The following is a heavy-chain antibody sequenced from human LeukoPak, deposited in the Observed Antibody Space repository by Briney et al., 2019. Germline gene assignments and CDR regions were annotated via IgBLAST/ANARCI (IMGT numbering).Heavy chain of an antibody. V-gene: IGHV1-2*02. J-gene: IGHJ4*02. CDR2: INPNSGGT. CDR1: GYTFTGYY. D-gene: IGHD1-26*01. CDR3: AREDPIVGASFDY. Sequence: ASVKVSCKASGYTFTGYYMHWVRQAPGQGLEWMGWINPNSGGTNYAQKFQGRATMTRDTSISTAYMELSRLRSDDTAVYYCAREDPIVGASFDYWGQGTLVTVSS.